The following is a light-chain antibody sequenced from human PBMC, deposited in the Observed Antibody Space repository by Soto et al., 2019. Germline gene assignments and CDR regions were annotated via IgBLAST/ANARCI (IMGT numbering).Light chain of an antibody. Sequence: QSVLTQPPSVSGAPGQRVTISCTGRSSNIGAGYHVHWYQQLPGTAPKLLISDNNNRPSGVPDRFSGSKSGTSASLAITGLQAEDEADYYCQSYDSNLSAYVFRTGTKVTVL. CDR1: SSNIGAGYH. CDR2: DNN. CDR3: QSYDSNLSAYV. J-gene: IGLJ1*01. V-gene: IGLV1-40*01.